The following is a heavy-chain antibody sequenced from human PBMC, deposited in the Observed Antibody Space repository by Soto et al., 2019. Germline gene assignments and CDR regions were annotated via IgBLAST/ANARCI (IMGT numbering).Heavy chain of an antibody. CDR3: ARAPDLDYYDSSGGNWFDP. D-gene: IGHD3-22*01. CDR1: GGSFSGYY. J-gene: IGHJ5*02. V-gene: IGHV4-34*01. Sequence: SETLSLTCAVYGGSFSGYYWGWIRQPPGKGLEWIGEINHSGSTNYNPSLKSRVTISVDTSKNQFSLKLSSVTAADTAVYYCARAPDLDYYDSSGGNWFDPWGQGTLVTVSS. CDR2: INHSGST.